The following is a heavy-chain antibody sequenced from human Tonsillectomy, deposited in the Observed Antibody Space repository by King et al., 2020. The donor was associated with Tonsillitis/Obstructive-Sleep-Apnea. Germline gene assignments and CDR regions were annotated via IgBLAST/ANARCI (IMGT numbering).Heavy chain of an antibody. Sequence: VQLVESGGGVVQPGRSLRLSCAASGFTFSTYGMHWVRQAPGKGLEWVAVIWFDGSNKHHADSVKGRFTISRDNSKNTLYLQMNSLRAEDTAIYYCARSSKLVRAEEATAIDFWGQGTLVIVSS. CDR3: ARSSKLVRAEEATAIDF. CDR2: IWFDGSNK. D-gene: IGHD6-6*01. CDR1: GFTFSTYG. J-gene: IGHJ4*02. V-gene: IGHV3-33*01.